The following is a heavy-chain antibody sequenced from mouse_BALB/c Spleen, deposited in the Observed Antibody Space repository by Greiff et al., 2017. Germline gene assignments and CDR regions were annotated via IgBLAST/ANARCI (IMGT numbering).Heavy chain of an antibody. D-gene: IGHD6-1*01. CDR3: ARQKASYYFDY. V-gene: IGHV3-2*02. CDR2: ISYSGST. J-gene: IGHJ2*01. CDR1: GYSITSDYA. Sequence: DVQLQESGPGLVKPSQSLSLTCTVTGYSITSDYAWNWIRQFPGNKLEWMGYISYSGSTSYNPSLKSRISITRDTSKNQFFLQLNSVTTEDTATYYCARQKASYYFDYWGQGTTLTVSS.